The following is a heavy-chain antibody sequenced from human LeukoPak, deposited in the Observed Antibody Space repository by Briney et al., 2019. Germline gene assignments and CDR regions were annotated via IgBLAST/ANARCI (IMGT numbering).Heavy chain of an antibody. J-gene: IGHJ6*03. CDR1: GDSISSYY. Sequence: SETLSLTCTVPGDSISSYYWSWVWQPAREGLEWIARIYTSGSTNYNPSLKSRVTMSVDTSKNQFSLKLSSVTAADTAVYYCARDRVGFGEFQNYYYYMDVWGKGTTVTVSS. V-gene: IGHV4-4*07. CDR2: IYTSGST. CDR3: ARDRVGFGEFQNYYYYMDV. D-gene: IGHD3-10*01.